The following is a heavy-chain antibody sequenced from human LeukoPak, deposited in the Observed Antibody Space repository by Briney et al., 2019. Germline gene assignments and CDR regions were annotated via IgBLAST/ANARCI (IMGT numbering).Heavy chain of an antibody. D-gene: IGHD6-13*01. J-gene: IGHJ4*02. CDR1: GFTFSSYA. Sequence: GGSLRLSCAASGFTFSSYAMHWVRQAPGKGLEWVAVISYDGSNKYYADSVKGRFTISRDNSKNTLYLQMNSLRAEDTAVYYCARTGERQQLVVRLDYWGQGTLVTVSS. V-gene: IGHV3-30*04. CDR2: ISYDGSNK. CDR3: ARTGERQQLVVRLDY.